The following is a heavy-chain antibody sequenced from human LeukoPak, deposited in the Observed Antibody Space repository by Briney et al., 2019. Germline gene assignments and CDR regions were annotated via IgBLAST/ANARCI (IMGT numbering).Heavy chain of an antibody. Sequence: RGGSLRLSCAASVFTFSSYEMNWVRHSPGRGREWVSYISSSGSPKSSADSVKGRFTISRDKAKNSLYLQMNSLRAEDTAVYYCARDGHSGSFYPAAFDIWGQGTMVTVSS. J-gene: IGHJ3*02. CDR3: ARDGHSGSFYPAAFDI. CDR1: VFTFSSYE. D-gene: IGHD1-26*01. V-gene: IGHV3-48*03. CDR2: ISSSGSPK.